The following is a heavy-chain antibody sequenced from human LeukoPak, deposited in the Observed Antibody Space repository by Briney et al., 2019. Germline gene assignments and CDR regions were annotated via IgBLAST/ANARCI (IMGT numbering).Heavy chain of an antibody. CDR2: ISAYNGNT. Sequence: ASVKVSCKASGYTFTSYGISWVRQAPGQGLEWMGWISAYNGNTNYAQKLQGRVTMTTDTSTSTAYMELRSLRSDDTAVYYCAKTGAPVTMIADAFDIWGQGTMVTVSS. V-gene: IGHV1-18*01. CDR3: AKTGAPVTMIADAFDI. J-gene: IGHJ3*02. D-gene: IGHD3-22*01. CDR1: GYTFTSYG.